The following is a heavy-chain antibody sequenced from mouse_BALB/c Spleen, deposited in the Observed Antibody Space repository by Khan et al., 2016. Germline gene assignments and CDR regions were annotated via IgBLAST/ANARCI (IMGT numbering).Heavy chain of an antibody. CDR3: ASEDYGYASFTY. Sequence: QVQLQQSGAELARPGASVKMSCKASGYTFTSYTIQWIKQRPGQGLEWIGYINPRGDYTDYNQKFKDKATLTADKSSSTVYIQLSGLTSEDSAVXYCASEDYGYASFTYWGQGTLVTVSA. CDR2: INPRGDYT. D-gene: IGHD1-2*01. CDR1: GYTFTSYT. J-gene: IGHJ3*01. V-gene: IGHV1-4*01.